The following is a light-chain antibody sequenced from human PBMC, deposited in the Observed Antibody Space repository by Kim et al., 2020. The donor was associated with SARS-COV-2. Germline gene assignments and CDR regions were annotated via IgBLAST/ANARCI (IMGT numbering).Light chain of an antibody. CDR3: NSRDSNDNGV. Sequence: SYELTQDPAVSVALGQTVRITCQGDSLRSYYATWYQQKPGQAPIVVIYGKNNRPSGIPDRFSGSSSGNTASLTITGTQAGDEADYYCNSRDSNDNGVFGG. J-gene: IGLJ2*01. CDR1: SLRSYY. V-gene: IGLV3-19*01. CDR2: GKN.